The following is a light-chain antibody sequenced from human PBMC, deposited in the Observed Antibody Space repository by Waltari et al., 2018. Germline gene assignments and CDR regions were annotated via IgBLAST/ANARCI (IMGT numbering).Light chain of an antibody. CDR1: SSDVGGYNY. Sequence: QSALTQPRSVSGSPGQSVTISCTGTSSDVGGYNYVSWYQQHPGKAPNPMIYEVSTRPSGVPDRFSGSKSGNTASLTISGLQAEDEADYYCCSYAGSYTWVFGGGTKLTVL. V-gene: IGLV2-11*01. J-gene: IGLJ3*02. CDR2: EVS. CDR3: CSYAGSYTWV.